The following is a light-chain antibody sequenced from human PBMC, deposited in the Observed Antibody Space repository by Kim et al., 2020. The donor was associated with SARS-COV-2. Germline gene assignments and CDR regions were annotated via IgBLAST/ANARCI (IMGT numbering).Light chain of an antibody. CDR3: SSYTSTSTLV. CDR2: DVS. J-gene: IGLJ1*01. Sequence: QSALTQPASVSGSPGQSITISCTGSSSDIGGYNYVYWYQQHPGKAPKLMIYDVSDRSSGVSTRFSGSKSGNTATLTISGLQAEDEADYYCSSYTSTSTLVFGTGTKLTVL. V-gene: IGLV2-14*03. CDR1: SSDIGGYNY.